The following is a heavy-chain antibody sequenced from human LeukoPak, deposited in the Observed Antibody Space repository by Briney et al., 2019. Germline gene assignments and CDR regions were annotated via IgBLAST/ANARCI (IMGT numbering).Heavy chain of an antibody. CDR1: GGSISSSSYY. J-gene: IGHJ4*02. Sequence: PSETLSLTCTVSGGSISSSSYYWGWIRQPPGKGLEWIGSIYYSGSTYYNPSLKSRVTISVDTSKNQFSLNLSSVTAADTAVYYCARVSGTAAAGDFDYWGQGTLVTVSS. CDR3: ARVSGTAAAGDFDY. D-gene: IGHD6-13*01. V-gene: IGHV4-39*07. CDR2: IYYSGST.